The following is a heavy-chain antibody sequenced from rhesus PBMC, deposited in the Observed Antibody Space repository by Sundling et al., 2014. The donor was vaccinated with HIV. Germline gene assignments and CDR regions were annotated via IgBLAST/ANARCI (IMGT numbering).Heavy chain of an antibody. CDR2: IWYDGSKK. CDR1: GFTFSTYG. Sequence: EVQLVESGGGLVQPGGSLRLSCAASGFTFSTYGMHWVRQAPGKGLEWVAVIWYDGSKKYYADSVKVRFTISRDNSKNMLYLQMNNLILEDTAVYYCTRDPYEYRSGSGCYAYYFDYWGQGVLVTVSS. CDR3: TRDPYEYRSGSGCYAYYFDY. D-gene: IGHD2-21*01. V-gene: IGHV3-54*02. J-gene: IGHJ4*01.